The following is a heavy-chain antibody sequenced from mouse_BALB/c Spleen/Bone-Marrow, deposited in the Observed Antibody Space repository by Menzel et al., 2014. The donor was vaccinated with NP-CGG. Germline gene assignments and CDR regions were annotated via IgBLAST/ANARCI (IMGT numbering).Heavy chain of an antibody. CDR1: GFNIKDTY. V-gene: IGHV14-3*02. D-gene: IGHD1-2*01. CDR3: ARYYYGYYFDY. J-gene: IGHJ2*01. CDR2: IDPANGNT. Sequence: VQLQQSGAELVKPGASVKLSCTASGFNIKDTYMHWVKQRPEQGLEWIGRIDPANGNTKYDPKFQGKATITADTSTNTAYLQLSSLTSEDTAVYYCARYYYGYYFDYWGQGTTLTVSS.